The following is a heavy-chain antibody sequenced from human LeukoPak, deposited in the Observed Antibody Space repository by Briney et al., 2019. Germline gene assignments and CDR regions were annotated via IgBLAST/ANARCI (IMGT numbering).Heavy chain of an antibody. D-gene: IGHD5-18*01. CDR3: ARGPKSYGFDY. J-gene: IGHJ4*02. CDR1: GFTFSSSA. V-gene: IGHV3-23*01. CDR2: ISGSGGST. Sequence: SGGSLRLSCAASGFTFSSSAMSWVRQAPGKGLEWVSAISGSGGSTYYADSVKGRFTISRDNSKNTLYLQMNSLRAEDTAVYYCARGPKSYGFDYWGQGTLVTVSS.